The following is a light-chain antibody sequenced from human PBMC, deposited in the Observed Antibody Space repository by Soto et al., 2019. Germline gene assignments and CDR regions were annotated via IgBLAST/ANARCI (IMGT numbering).Light chain of an antibody. J-gene: IGKJ1*01. Sequence: EVVLTQSPGTLSLSPGESATLSCRASQSVISNFLAWYQQKPAQAPRLLIYDTSNRATGIPVRFSGSGSGTDFTLTISRLEPEDFAVYYCQQNGALPPTFGQGTKVEIK. CDR3: QQNGALPPT. CDR2: DTS. CDR1: QSVISNF. V-gene: IGKV3-20*01.